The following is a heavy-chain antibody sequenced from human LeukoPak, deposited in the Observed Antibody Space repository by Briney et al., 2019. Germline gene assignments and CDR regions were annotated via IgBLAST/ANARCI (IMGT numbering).Heavy chain of an antibody. Sequence: GGALRLSCAASGFTFSGYYMSWIRQAPGKGLEWVAVISYDGSNKYYADSVKGRFTISRDNSKNTLYLQMNSLRAEDTAVYYCARSERFGELWKSIDYWGQGTLVTVSS. CDR2: ISYDGSNK. V-gene: IGHV3-30-3*01. CDR1: GFTFSGYY. J-gene: IGHJ4*02. CDR3: ARSERFGELWKSIDY. D-gene: IGHD3-10*01.